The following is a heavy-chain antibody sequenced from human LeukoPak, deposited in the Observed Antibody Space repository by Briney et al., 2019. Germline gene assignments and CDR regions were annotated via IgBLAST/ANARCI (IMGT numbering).Heavy chain of an antibody. CDR1: GGTFSSYP. D-gene: IGHD3-16*01. CDR3: ARCMGECQLVSWFDP. CDR2: IIPIFGTT. Sequence: SVTVSCKASGGTFSSYPISWVRQAPGQGLEWMGGIIPIFGTTNYAQKFQGRVTIITDESTSTTYMELSSLRSEDTAVYYCARCMGECQLVSWFDPWGQGTLVTVSS. J-gene: IGHJ5*02. V-gene: IGHV1-69*05.